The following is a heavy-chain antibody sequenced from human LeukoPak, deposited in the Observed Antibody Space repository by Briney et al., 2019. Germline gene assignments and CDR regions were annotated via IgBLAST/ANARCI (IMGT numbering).Heavy chain of an antibody. V-gene: IGHV4-38-2*02. CDR2: IYHSGST. J-gene: IGHJ4*02. CDR3: ARDRHWNDGDFDY. D-gene: IGHD1-1*01. CDR1: GYSISSGYY. Sequence: KPSETLSLTCTVSGYSISSGYYWGWIRQPPGKGLEWIGSIYHSGSTYYNPSLKSRVTISVDTSKNQFSLKLSSVTAADTAVYYCARDRHWNDGDFDYWGQGTLVTVSS.